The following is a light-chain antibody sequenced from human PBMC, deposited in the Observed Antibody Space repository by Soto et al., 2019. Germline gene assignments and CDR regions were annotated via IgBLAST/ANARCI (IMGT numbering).Light chain of an antibody. CDR1: QSVSNNY. CDR2: GAS. CDR3: QRYGSSPL. Sequence: EIVLTQSPGTLSLSPGERATLSCRASQSVSNNYLAWYQQKPGQAPRLLIYGASTRATGIPARFSGSGSGTDFTLTISRLEAEDFAVYYCQRYGSSPLFGQGTKVDI. V-gene: IGKV3-20*01. J-gene: IGKJ1*01.